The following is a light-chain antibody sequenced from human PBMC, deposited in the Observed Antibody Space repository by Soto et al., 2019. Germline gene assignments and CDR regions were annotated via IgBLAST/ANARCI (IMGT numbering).Light chain of an antibody. J-gene: IGKJ4*01. Sequence: DIQMTQSPSSLSASVGDRVTITCQASQDISNYLNWYQQKPGKAPKLLIYDASNLETGVPSRFSGSGSATDFTFTISSLQPEDIATYYCQQYDNPPLTFGGGTKVDIK. CDR1: QDISNY. CDR2: DAS. V-gene: IGKV1-33*01. CDR3: QQYDNPPLT.